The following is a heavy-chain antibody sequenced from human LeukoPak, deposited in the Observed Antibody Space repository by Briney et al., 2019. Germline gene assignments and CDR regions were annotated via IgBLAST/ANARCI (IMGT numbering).Heavy chain of an antibody. Sequence: SETLSLTCAVYGVSFSGYYWSWIRQPPGKGLEWIGEINHGGNTYYNPSLMTRVTILEDTSKNQFTLTLSSVTAADTAVYYCARGSRIGRSYDRSGYYYYWGQGTLVTVSS. CDR2: INHGGNT. V-gene: IGHV4-34*01. J-gene: IGHJ4*02. CDR3: ARGSRIGRSYDRSGYYYY. CDR1: GVSFSGYY. D-gene: IGHD3-22*01.